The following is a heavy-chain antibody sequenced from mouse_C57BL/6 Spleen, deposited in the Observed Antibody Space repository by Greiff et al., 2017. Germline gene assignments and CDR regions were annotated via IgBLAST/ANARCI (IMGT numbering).Heavy chain of an antibody. CDR2: INPNYGTT. V-gene: IGHV1-39*01. Sequence: EVQLQQSGPELVKPGASVKISCKASGYSFTDSNMNWVKQSNGKSLEWIGVINPNYGTTSYNQKFKGKATLTVDQSSSTAYMQLNSLTSEDSAVYYCARKGVITTVSAKGYYFDYWGQGTTLTVSS. D-gene: IGHD1-1*01. CDR3: ARKGVITTVSAKGYYFDY. CDR1: GYSFTDSN. J-gene: IGHJ2*01.